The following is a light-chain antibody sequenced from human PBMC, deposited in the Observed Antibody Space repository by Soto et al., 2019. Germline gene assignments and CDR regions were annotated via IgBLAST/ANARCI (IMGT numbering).Light chain of an antibody. CDR1: RSNIGSNY. J-gene: IGLJ3*02. V-gene: IGLV1-51*01. CDR2: DND. CDR3: ITRDSGLTAGV. Sequence: QSGLTQPPSVSAAPGQKVIISCSGSRSNIGSNYVSWYQHLPGTAPKLLIYDNDNRPSGIPDRFSGSKSGTSATLGITGLQTADEADYYCITRDSGLTAGVFGGGTKLTVL.